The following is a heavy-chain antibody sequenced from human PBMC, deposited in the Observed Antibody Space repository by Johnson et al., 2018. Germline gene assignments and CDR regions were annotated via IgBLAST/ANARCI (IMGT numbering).Heavy chain of an antibody. D-gene: IGHD2-15*01. CDR2: ITDDGSTT. V-gene: IGHV3-74*01. CDR1: GFTFSNYW. J-gene: IGHJ3*01. CDR3: VREGWQVWA. Sequence: VQLVQSGGGLVQPGGSLRLSCAASGFTFSNYWMHWVRPAPGKGLVGVAHITDDGSTTTYADSVKGRVTISRDNAENTLSLQMNSLRAEDTAVYYCVREGWQVWAWGQGTMVTVSS.